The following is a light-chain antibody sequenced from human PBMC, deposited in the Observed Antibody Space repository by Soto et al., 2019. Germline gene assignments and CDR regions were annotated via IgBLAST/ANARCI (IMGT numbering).Light chain of an antibody. J-gene: IGKJ1*01. Sequence: DIQMTQSPSTLSASIGDRVTITCRASQTINNWLAWYQQKPGKAPNLLIYHASNLETGVPSRFSGSAFGTEFTLTISSLXXDXXXXXYCQHYNSYPWTFGQGTKVEIK. CDR3: QHYNSYPWT. CDR1: QTINNW. V-gene: IGKV1-5*01. CDR2: HAS.